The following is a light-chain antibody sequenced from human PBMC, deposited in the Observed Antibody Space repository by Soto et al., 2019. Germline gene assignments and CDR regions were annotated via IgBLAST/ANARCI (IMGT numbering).Light chain of an antibody. CDR1: QDVTTN. Sequence: EISRTQFPAILSASPGGGATLSGRAAQDVTTNFAWYQLRRGQPPRLLIYDISTRATGVPARFSGSGSGTEFTLTISGLQPDDFATYYCQQANSFPLTFGGGTKVDIK. J-gene: IGKJ4*01. CDR2: DIS. CDR3: QQANSFPLT. V-gene: IGKV3-15*01.